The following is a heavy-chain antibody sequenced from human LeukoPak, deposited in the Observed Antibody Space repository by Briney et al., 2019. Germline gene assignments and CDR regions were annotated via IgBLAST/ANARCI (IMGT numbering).Heavy chain of an antibody. CDR2: TYYRSTWYN. J-gene: IGHJ5*02. CDR3: ARRMTQYDCFDP. D-gene: IGHD2-2*01. Sequence: SQTLSLTCAISGDSVLSNSVTWNWIRQSPSRGLEWLGRTYYRSTWYNDYAVSVRGRITVNPDTSKNQFSLHLNSVTPEDTAVYYCARRMTQYDCFDPWGQGILVTVSS. CDR1: GDSVLSNSVT. V-gene: IGHV6-1*01.